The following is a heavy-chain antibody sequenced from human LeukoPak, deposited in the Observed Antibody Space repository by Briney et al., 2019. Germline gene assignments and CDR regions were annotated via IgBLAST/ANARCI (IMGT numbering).Heavy chain of an antibody. J-gene: IGHJ3*02. CDR1: GFTFSSYG. V-gene: IGHV3-33*01. Sequence: GGSLRLSCAASGFTFSSYGMHWVRQAPGKGLEWVAVIWYDGSNKYYADSVKGRFTISRDNSKNTLYLQMNSLRAEDTAVYYCARDPSLRFVVAATWDAFDIWGQGTMVTVSS. CDR2: IWYDGSNK. CDR3: ARDPSLRFVVAATWDAFDI. D-gene: IGHD2-15*01.